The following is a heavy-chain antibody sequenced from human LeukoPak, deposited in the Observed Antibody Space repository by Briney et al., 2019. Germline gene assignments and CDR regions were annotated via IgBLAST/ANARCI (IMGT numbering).Heavy chain of an antibody. CDR2: IYYSGST. V-gene: IGHV4-59*12. Sequence: PSETLSLTCTVSGGSISSYYWSWIRQPPGKGLEWIGNIYYSGSTYYNPSLKSRVTISVDTSKTQFSLKLSSVTAADTAVYYCARESYTTMVNYAMDVWGQGTTVTVSS. J-gene: IGHJ6*02. D-gene: IGHD5-18*01. CDR1: GGSISSYY. CDR3: ARESYTTMVNYAMDV.